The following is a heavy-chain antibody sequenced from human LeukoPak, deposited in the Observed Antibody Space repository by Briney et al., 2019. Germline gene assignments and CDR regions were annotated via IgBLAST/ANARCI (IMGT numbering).Heavy chain of an antibody. V-gene: IGHV3-30*02. CDR2: IRYDGSSE. J-gene: IGHJ5*02. CDR1: EFTFSSYG. CDR3: AKGVTGTAPTNWFDP. D-gene: IGHD2-21*02. Sequence: GGSLRLSCAASEFTFSSYGMHWVRQAPGKGLEWVAFIRYDGSSEYYADSVKGRFTISRDNSKNTLYLQINSLRPEDAAVYYCAKGVTGTAPTNWFDPWGQGTLVTVSS.